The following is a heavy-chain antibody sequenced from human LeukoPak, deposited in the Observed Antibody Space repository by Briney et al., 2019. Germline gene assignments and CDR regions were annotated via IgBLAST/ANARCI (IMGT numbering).Heavy chain of an antibody. V-gene: IGHV1-69*04. J-gene: IGHJ4*02. CDR1: GGTFSSYA. CDR2: IIPILGIA. CDR3: ASSPGSSGYYYEYYFDY. Sequence: ASVTVSCKASGGTFSSYAISWVRQAPGQGLEWMGRIIPILGIANYAQKFQGRVTITADKSTSTAYMELSSLRSEDTAVYYCASSPGSSGYYYEYYFDYWGQGTLVTVSS. D-gene: IGHD3-22*01.